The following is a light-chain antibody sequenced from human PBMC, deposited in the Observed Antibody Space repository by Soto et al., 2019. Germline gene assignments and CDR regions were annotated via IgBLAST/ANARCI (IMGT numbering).Light chain of an antibody. J-gene: IGKJ3*01. V-gene: IGKV1-27*01. Sequence: DIQMTQSPSSLSASVGDRVTITCRASQGISNYLAWYQQKPGKVPKLLIYAASTLQSGVPSRFSGSGSGTDFTLTISSLQPEDVETYYCQKYNSVPPVTFGPGTKVDIK. CDR1: QGISNY. CDR3: QKYNSVPPVT. CDR2: AAS.